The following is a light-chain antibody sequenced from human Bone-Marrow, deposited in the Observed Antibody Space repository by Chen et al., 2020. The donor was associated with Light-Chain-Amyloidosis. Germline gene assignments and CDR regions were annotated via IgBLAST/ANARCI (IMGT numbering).Light chain of an antibody. CDR2: RDT. V-gene: IGLV3-25*03. Sequence: SHDLTQPPSLSVSSAQTARITSSGDELPTKYAFWYQQKPGQAPVLVIHRDTERPSGISERFSGSSSGTTDTLTISGVQAEDEADYHCQSADSSGTYEVIFGGGTKLTVL. CDR1: ELPTKY. CDR3: QSADSSGTYEVI. J-gene: IGLJ2*01.